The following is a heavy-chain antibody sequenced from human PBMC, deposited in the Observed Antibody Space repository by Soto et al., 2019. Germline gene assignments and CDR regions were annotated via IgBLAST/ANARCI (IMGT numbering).Heavy chain of an antibody. J-gene: IGHJ4*02. D-gene: IGHD1-26*01. CDR1: GFTFSGSA. V-gene: IGHV3-73*02. CDR3: SRRGGLGATWDGY. Sequence: EVQLVESGGGLVQPGGSLKLSCAASGFTFSGSAMHWVRQASGKGLEWVGRIRSKANSYATAYAASVKGRFTISSDDSKNRAIVKVNSLKTENTDVYYGSRRGGLGATWDGYWGQGTLVTVSS. CDR2: IRSKANSYAT.